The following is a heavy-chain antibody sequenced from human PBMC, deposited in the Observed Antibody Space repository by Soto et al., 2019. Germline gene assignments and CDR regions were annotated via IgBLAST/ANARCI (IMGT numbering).Heavy chain of an antibody. CDR1: GFTVSNNY. Sequence: EVRLVETGGGLIQPGGSLRLSCAASGFTVSNNYMYWVRQAPGKGLEWVSVIYSGGSTYHADSVKGRFTTSRDISKSTLYLQMNSLGAEDTAVYYCAGFTSHGWYYYPYSMDVWGQGTTVTVSS. D-gene: IGHD6-19*01. CDR3: AGFTSHGWYYYPYSMDV. V-gene: IGHV3-53*02. J-gene: IGHJ6*02. CDR2: IYSGGST.